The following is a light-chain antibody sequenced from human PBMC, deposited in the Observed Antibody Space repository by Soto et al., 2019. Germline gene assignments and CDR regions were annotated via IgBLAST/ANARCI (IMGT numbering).Light chain of an antibody. CDR3: QQYAKWPLT. CDR1: QSLGNN. J-gene: IGKJ1*01. Sequence: EILLTQAPGTLTLSPGERATLSCRASQSLGNNIYLALYQQKPAPAPRLLIYRASTRATVIPVRFSGSASGTEFTLTCCSLQSEDFTVYSCQQYAKWPLTFAQVSNVDI. V-gene: IGKV3-15*01. CDR2: RAS.